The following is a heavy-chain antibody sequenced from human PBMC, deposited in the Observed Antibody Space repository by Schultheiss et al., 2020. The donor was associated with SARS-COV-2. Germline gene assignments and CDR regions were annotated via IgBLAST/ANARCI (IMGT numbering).Heavy chain of an antibody. D-gene: IGHD2-8*02. CDR2: INSDGSST. Sequence: GGSLRLSCAASGFTFSSYAMSWVRQAPGKGLEWVSRINSDGSSTSYADSVKGRVTISRDNAKNSLFLQMNSLRAEDTAVYYCARAYCTGGTCYFDYWGQGTLVTVSS. CDR1: GFTFSSYA. CDR3: ARAYCTGGTCYFDY. J-gene: IGHJ4*02. V-gene: IGHV3-74*01.